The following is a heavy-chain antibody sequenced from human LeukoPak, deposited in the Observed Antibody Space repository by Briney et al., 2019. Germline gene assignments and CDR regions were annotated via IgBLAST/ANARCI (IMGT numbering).Heavy chain of an antibody. D-gene: IGHD3-22*01. CDR3: ASRNYYDSSGTHGGVDY. J-gene: IGHJ4*02. V-gene: IGHV4-39*01. Sequence: PSETLSLTCTVSGGSISSSSYYWGWIRQPPGKGLEWIGSIYYSGSTYYNPSLKSRVTISADTSKNQFSLKLSSVTAADTAVYYCASRNYYDSSGTHGGVDYWGQGTLVTVSS. CDR1: GGSISSSSYY. CDR2: IYYSGST.